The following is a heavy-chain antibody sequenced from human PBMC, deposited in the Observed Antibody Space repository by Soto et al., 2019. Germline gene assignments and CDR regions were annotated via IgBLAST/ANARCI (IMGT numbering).Heavy chain of an antibody. CDR1: GGTFSSYA. V-gene: IGHV1-69*06. D-gene: IGHD6-13*01. J-gene: IGHJ4*02. CDR3: AGRTRNIAAAKEVDY. Sequence: QVQLVQSGAEVKKPGSSVKVSCKASGGTFSSYAISWVRQAPGQGLEWMGGTIPIFGTANYAQKFQGRVTITADKSTSTAYMELSSLRSEDTAVYYCAGRTRNIAAAKEVDYWGQGTLVTVSS. CDR2: TIPIFGTA.